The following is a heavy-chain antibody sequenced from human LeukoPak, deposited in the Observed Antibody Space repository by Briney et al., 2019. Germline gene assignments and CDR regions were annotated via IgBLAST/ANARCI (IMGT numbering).Heavy chain of an antibody. J-gene: IGHJ6*02. CDR2: IYYSGGT. CDR3: ARGMYYGLDG. D-gene: IGHD2-8*01. V-gene: IGHV4-59*01. Sequence: SETLSLTCTVAGGSISSYYWSWIRQPPGKGLEYIGYIYYSGGTNYNPSLKSRVTISVDTSKNQFSLKLSSVTAADTAVYYCARGMYYGLDGWGQGTTVTVSS. CDR1: GGSISSYY.